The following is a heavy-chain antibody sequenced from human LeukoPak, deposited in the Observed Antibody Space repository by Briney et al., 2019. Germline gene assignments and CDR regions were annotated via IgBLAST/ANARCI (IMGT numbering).Heavy chain of an antibody. CDR2: INPSGGST. Sequence: GASVKLSCKASGYTFTSYYMHWVRQAPGQGLEWMGIINPSGGSTSYAQKFQGRVTMTRDTSTSTVYMELSSLRSEDTAVYYCARDGHETYYGSGSYYNASPSDAFDIWGQGTMVTVSS. D-gene: IGHD3-10*01. V-gene: IGHV1-46*01. J-gene: IGHJ3*02. CDR1: GYTFTSYY. CDR3: ARDGHETYYGSGSYYNASPSDAFDI.